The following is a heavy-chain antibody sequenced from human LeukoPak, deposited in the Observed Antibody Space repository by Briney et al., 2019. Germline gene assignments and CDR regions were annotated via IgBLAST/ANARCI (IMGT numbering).Heavy chain of an antibody. CDR1: GFSFDDYA. J-gene: IGHJ4*02. Sequence: GGPLRLSCAASGFSFDDYAMHWVRQAPGKGLEWVSGISWNSGSIGYSDSVKGRFTISRDNAKNSLYLQMNSLRAEDTALYYCATGYPGGYCGQGTLVTVSS. CDR3: ATGYPGGY. D-gene: IGHD3-9*01. V-gene: IGHV3-9*01. CDR2: ISWNSGSI.